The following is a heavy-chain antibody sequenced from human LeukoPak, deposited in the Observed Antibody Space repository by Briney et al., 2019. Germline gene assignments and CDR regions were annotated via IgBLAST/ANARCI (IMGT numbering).Heavy chain of an antibody. V-gene: IGHV3-23*01. CDR3: AKRITMVRGVTSNPFFDY. CDR2: ISGSGGST. D-gene: IGHD3-10*01. Sequence: GGSLRLSCAASGFTFSSYAMSWVRQAPGKGLEWVSAISGSGGSTYYADSVKGRFTISRDNSKNTLYLQMNSLRAEDTAVYYCAKRITMVRGVTSNPFFDYWGQGTLVTVSS. J-gene: IGHJ4*02. CDR1: GFTFSSYA.